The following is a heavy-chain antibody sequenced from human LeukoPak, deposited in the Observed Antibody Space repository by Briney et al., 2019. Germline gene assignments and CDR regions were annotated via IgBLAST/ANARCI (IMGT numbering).Heavy chain of an antibody. CDR2: IIPAFGTA. D-gene: IGHD3-22*01. V-gene: IGHV1-69*05. J-gene: IGHJ6*03. CDR1: GGTFSSCS. Sequence: GASVKVSCKGSGGTFSSCSISWVRQAPGQGLEWMGGIIPAFGTAHYAQKFQGRVTFTTDESTTTSYMELRSLRSEDTAVYYCASEGNYDSSGYSRYNYYYMDVWGKGTAVTVSS. CDR3: ASEGNYDSSGYSRYNYYYMDV.